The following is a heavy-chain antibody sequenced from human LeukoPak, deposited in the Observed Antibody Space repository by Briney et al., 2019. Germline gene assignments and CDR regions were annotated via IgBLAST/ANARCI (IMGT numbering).Heavy chain of an antibody. J-gene: IGHJ6*02. CDR2: ISTSSSTI. CDR3: ARDKIARFVYYGMDV. Sequence: GGSPRLSCAASGFTFSSYGMNWVRQAPGKGLEWVSYISTSSSTIYYADSVKGRFTISRDNAKNSLFLQMNSLRAEDTAVYYCARDKIARFVYYGMDVWGQGTTVTVSS. D-gene: IGHD3-16*01. V-gene: IGHV3-48*01. CDR1: GFTFSSYG.